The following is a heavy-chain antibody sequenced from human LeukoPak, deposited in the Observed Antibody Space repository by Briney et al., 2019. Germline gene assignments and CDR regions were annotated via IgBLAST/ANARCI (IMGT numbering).Heavy chain of an antibody. V-gene: IGHV4-59*08. Sequence: PSETLSLTCSVSGGSISNYYWTWVRQPPGKGLEWIGYIYYSGNTNYNPSLKSRVTISLDKSKNQLSLKLTSVTAADTAVYYCARCSRGTSVGMDVWGQGTTVTVSS. CDR3: ARCSRGTSVGMDV. CDR1: GGSISNYY. CDR2: IYYSGNT. D-gene: IGHD1-1*01. J-gene: IGHJ6*02.